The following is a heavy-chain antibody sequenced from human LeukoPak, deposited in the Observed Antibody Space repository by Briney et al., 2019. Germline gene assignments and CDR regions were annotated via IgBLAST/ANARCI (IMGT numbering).Heavy chain of an antibody. J-gene: IGHJ4*02. CDR2: ISSSNSYI. D-gene: IGHD3-3*01. Sequence: GGSLRLSCAASGFTFSSYSMNWVRQAPGKGLEWVSSISSSNSYIYYADSVKGRFTISRDNSKNTIYLQMNSLRADDTAVYYCAKQGRNDFVDSWGQGTLVTVSS. CDR1: GFTFSSYS. V-gene: IGHV3-21*04. CDR3: AKQGRNDFVDS.